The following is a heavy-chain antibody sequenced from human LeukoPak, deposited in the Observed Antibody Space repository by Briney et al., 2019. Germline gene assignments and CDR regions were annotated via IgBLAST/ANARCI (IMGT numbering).Heavy chain of an antibody. Sequence: ASETLSLTCTVSGYSIRSSYYWGWIRQPPGKGLEWIGSIYYSGSTYYNPSLKSRVTISVDTSKNQFSLKLSSVTAADTAVYYCARRQMVRGVNYDYFDYWGQGTLVTVSS. D-gene: IGHD3-10*01. V-gene: IGHV4-39*01. J-gene: IGHJ4*02. CDR3: ARRQMVRGVNYDYFDY. CDR1: GYSIRSSYY. CDR2: IYYSGST.